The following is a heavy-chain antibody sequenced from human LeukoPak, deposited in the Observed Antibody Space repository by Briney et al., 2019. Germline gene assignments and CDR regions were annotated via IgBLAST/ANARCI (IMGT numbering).Heavy chain of an antibody. Sequence: SETLSLTCAVYGGSFGGYYWSWIRQPPGKGLEWIGEINHSGSTNYNPSLKSRVTISVDTSKNQFSLKLSSVTAADTAVYYCAGGYSWEFDYWGQGTLVTVSS. D-gene: IGHD5-18*01. V-gene: IGHV4-34*01. CDR2: INHSGST. CDR3: AGGYSWEFDY. CDR1: GGSFGGYY. J-gene: IGHJ4*02.